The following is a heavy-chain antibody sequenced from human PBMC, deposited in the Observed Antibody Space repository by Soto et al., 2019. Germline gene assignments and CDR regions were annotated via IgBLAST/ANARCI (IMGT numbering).Heavy chain of an antibody. Sequence: QPGGSLRLSCAASGFTFSSYGMHWVRQAPGKGLEWVAVISYDGSNKYYADSVKGRFTISRDNSKNTLYLQMNSLRAEDTAVYYCVVSLGGRGSTGYFQNWGQGTLVTV. J-gene: IGHJ1*01. CDR3: VVSLGGRGSTGYFQN. CDR2: ISYDGSNK. CDR1: GFTFSSYG. D-gene: IGHD1-26*01. V-gene: IGHV3-30*03.